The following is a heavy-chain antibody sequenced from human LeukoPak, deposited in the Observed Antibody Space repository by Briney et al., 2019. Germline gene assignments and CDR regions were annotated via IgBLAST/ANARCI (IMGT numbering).Heavy chain of an antibody. CDR2: IYHSGST. D-gene: IGHD4-11*01. V-gene: IGHV4-30-2*01. J-gene: IGHJ6*03. Sequence: SETLSLTCTVSGGSISSGGYYWSWIRQPPGKGLEWIGYIYHSGSTYYNPSLKSRVTISVDRSKNQFSLKLSSVTAADTAVYYCARDADYSNPNYYYYMDVWGKGTTVTVSS. CDR1: GGSISSGGYY. CDR3: ARDADYSNPNYYYYMDV.